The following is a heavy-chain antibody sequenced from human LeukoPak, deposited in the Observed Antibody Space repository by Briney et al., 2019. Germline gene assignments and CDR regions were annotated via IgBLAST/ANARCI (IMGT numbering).Heavy chain of an antibody. Sequence: SETLSLTCTVSGGSISNHYWSWIRQPPGKGLEWIGYIYYSGSTNYNPSLKSRVTISVDTSKNQFSLKLSSVTAGDTAVYYCARDNPNSGWFWGFDPWGQGTLVTVSS. CDR2: IYYSGST. J-gene: IGHJ5*02. V-gene: IGHV4-59*11. CDR3: ARDNPNSGWFWGFDP. D-gene: IGHD6-19*01. CDR1: GGSISNHY.